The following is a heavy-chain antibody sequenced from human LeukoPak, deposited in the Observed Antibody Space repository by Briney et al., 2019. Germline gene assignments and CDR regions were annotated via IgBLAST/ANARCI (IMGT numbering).Heavy chain of an antibody. CDR1: GFTFSSYG. J-gene: IGHJ4*02. CDR2: ISYDGSNK. D-gene: IGHD3-3*01. CDR3: ARESGVVIRGTLRRREMTY. Sequence: GRSLRLSCAASGFTFSSYGMHWVRQAPGKGLEWVAVISYDGSNKYYADSVKGRFTISRDNSKNTLYLQMNSLRAEDTAVYYCARESGVVIRGTLRRREMTYWGQGTLVTVSS. V-gene: IGHV3-30*03.